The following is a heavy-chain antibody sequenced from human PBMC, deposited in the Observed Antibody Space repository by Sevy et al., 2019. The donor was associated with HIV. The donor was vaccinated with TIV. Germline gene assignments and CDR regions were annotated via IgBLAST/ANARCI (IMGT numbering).Heavy chain of an antibody. Sequence: GESLKISCKVSGFHFSSYWIGWVRQMSGKGLEWMGVIYPADSTTIYNPSFEGHFTISADKSTNTAYLQCSSLKASDTAMYFCAKSGYSIQDASLQDAFGVWGQGTMVTVSS. D-gene: IGHD5-12*01. CDR2: IYPADSTT. J-gene: IGHJ3*01. CDR1: GFHFSSYW. V-gene: IGHV5-51*06. CDR3: AKSGYSIQDASLQDAFGV.